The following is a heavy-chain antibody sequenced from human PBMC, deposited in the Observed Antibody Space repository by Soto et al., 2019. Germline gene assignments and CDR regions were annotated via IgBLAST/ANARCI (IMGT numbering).Heavy chain of an antibody. Sequence: QVHLVQSGAEVKKPGASVKVSCKASNETLTTYGISWVRQAPGQGLEWMGWVSGYSRHSSSAQEFQDRVIMTTDTPTNTAYMELRRLTSDNSAVYFCARGISASGYYYGMDVWGQGTTVTVSS. J-gene: IGHJ6*02. V-gene: IGHV1-18*01. CDR2: VSGYSRHS. CDR1: NETLTTYG. D-gene: IGHD3-10*01. CDR3: ARGISASGYYYGMDV.